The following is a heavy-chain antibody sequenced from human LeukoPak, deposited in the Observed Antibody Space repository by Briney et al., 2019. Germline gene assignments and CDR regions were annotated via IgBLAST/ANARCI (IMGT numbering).Heavy chain of an antibody. D-gene: IGHD2-2*02. V-gene: IGHV3-23*01. CDR3: AKDQCSSTSCYTRDPSYYMDV. CDR2: ISDSGGST. CDR1: GFTFSSYA. Sequence: GASLRLSCAASGFTFSSYAMSWVRQAPGKGLEWVSGISDSGGSTSYADSVKGRFTISRDNSKNTLHLQMNSLRAEDTAVYYCAKDQCSSTSCYTRDPSYYMDVWGKGTTVTVSS. J-gene: IGHJ6*03.